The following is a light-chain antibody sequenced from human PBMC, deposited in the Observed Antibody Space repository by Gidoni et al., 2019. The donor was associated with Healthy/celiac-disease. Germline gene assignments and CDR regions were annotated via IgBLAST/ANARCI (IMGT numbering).Light chain of an antibody. CDR2: YDS. V-gene: IGLV3-21*04. CDR1: NTGSKS. Sequence: SSVLTQPPPVSVAPGTTARITCGGNNTGSKSVHWYQQKPGQAPVLGIFYDSDRPPGIPDRFSGSNSGNTATLTISRGGAGDEDDDYCQVWDSSSGHPHVVFGGGTKLTVL. J-gene: IGLJ2*01. CDR3: QVWDSSSGHPHVV.